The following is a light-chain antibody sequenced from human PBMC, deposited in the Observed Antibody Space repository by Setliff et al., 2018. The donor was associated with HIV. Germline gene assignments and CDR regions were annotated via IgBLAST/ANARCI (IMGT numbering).Light chain of an antibody. CDR3: TSYTSSATYV. CDR1: SSDIGAYNF. CDR2: DVY. Sequence: QSVLTRPASVSGSPGQSITFSCTGASSDIGAYNFVSWYQQYPGKAPKLMIYDVYKRPSGVSDRFSGSKSGNTASLTISGLQAEDEADYYCTSYTSSATYVFGTGTKVTVL. J-gene: IGLJ1*01. V-gene: IGLV2-14*03.